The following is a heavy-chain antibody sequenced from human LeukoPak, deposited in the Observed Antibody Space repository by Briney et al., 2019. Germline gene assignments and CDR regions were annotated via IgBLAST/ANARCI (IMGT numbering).Heavy chain of an antibody. Sequence: PSETLSLTCAVSGYSISTGYYWAWIRPPPGKGREWFGSIYHNETTYYNPSLKSRVTMSVDTSKNQFSLKVTSVTAADTAVYYCARLYWGLGAFDIWGQGTMVTVSS. CDR3: ARLYWGLGAFDI. CDR1: GYSISTGYY. CDR2: IYHNETT. D-gene: IGHD3-16*01. J-gene: IGHJ3*02. V-gene: IGHV4-38-2*01.